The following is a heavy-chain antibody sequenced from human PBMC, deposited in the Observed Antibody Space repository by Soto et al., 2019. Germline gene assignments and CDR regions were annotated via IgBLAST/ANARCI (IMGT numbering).Heavy chain of an antibody. CDR3: AATATVTTSYFAYYGMDV. CDR2: IIPIFGTA. D-gene: IGHD4-17*01. Sequence: SVKVSCKASGGTFSSYAISWVRQAPGQGLEWMGGIIPIFGTANYAQKFQGRVTITADESTSTAYMELSSLRSEDTAVYYCAATATVTTSYFAYYGMDVWGQGTTVTVSS. CDR1: GGTFSSYA. V-gene: IGHV1-69*13. J-gene: IGHJ6*02.